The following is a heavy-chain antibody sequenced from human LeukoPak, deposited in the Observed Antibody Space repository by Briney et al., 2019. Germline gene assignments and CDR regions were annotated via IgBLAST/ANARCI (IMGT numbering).Heavy chain of an antibody. Sequence: PVKVSCKASGGTFSSYAISWVRQAPGQGLEWMGGIIPIFGTANYAQKFQGRVTITADESTSTAYMELSSLRSEDTAVYYCARRVGTGSYYTSNWFDPWGQGTLVTVSS. CDR1: GGTFSSYA. CDR3: ARRVGTGSYYTSNWFDP. CDR2: IIPIFGTA. J-gene: IGHJ5*02. V-gene: IGHV1-69*13. D-gene: IGHD3-10*01.